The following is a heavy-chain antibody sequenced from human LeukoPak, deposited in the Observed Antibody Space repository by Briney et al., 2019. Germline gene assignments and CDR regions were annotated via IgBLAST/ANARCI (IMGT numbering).Heavy chain of an antibody. J-gene: IGHJ4*02. CDR1: GYTFTSYG. CDR2: ISGYNGNT. D-gene: IGHD1-7*01. CDR3: ARDLLTGNTGDY. V-gene: IGHV1-18*01. Sequence: ASVKVSCKASGYTFTSYGFNWVRQAPGQGLEWLGWISGYNGNTEYAQKVQGRVTMTTDTSTNTAYMELRSLGSDDTAVYSCARDLLTGNTGDYWGQGTLITVSA.